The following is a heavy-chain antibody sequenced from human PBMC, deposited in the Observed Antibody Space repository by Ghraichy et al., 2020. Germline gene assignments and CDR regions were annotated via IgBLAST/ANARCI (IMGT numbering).Heavy chain of an antibody. J-gene: IGHJ4*02. CDR3: ARDTTYYYGSGSSV. V-gene: IGHV3-7*01. D-gene: IGHD3-10*01. CDR2: IKQDGSEK. CDR1: GFTFSSYW. Sequence: GGSLRLSCAASGFTFSSYWMSWVRQAPGKGLEWVANIKQDGSEKYYVDSVKGRFTISRDNAKNSLYLQMNSLRAEDTAVYYCARDTTYYYGSGSSVWGQGTLVTVTS.